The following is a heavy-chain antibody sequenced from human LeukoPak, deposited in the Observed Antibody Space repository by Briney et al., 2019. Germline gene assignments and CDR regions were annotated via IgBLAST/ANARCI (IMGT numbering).Heavy chain of an antibody. D-gene: IGHD3-22*01. CDR1: GFTFSSYA. Sequence: GRSLRLSCAASGFTFSSYAMHWVRQAPGKGLEWVSVISYDGSKKYYADSVKGRFTISRDNSKNTMYLQMNSLRAEDTAVYYCARDQISMIVVAEYYFDYWGQGTRVTVSS. V-gene: IGHV3-30-3*01. CDR3: ARDQISMIVVAEYYFDY. J-gene: IGHJ4*02. CDR2: ISYDGSKK.